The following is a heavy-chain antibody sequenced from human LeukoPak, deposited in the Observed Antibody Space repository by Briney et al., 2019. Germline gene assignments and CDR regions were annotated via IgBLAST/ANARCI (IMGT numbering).Heavy chain of an antibody. Sequence: GGSLRLSCAASGFTFSSYSMNWVRQAPGKGLEWVSSISSSSSYIYYADSVKDRFSISRDNAKTTVSLQMNSLRGEDTAVYYCAKGRGTAVTSAANYWGQGTLVTVSS. J-gene: IGHJ4*02. CDR1: GFTFSSYS. V-gene: IGHV3-21*04. D-gene: IGHD4-17*01. CDR3: AKGRGTAVTSAANY. CDR2: ISSSSSYI.